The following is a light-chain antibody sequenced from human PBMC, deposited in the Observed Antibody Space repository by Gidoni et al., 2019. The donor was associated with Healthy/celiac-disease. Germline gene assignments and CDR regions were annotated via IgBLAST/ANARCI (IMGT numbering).Light chain of an antibody. J-gene: IGLJ1*01. Sequence: QSALTPPAPVSGSPGQSITISCTGTSSDVGGYNYVSWYQQHPGKAPKLMIYEVSNRPSGVSNRFSGSKSGNTASLTISGLQAEDEADYYCSSYTSSSTQVFGTGTKVTVL. CDR1: SSDVGGYNY. V-gene: IGLV2-14*01. CDR3: SSYTSSSTQV. CDR2: EVS.